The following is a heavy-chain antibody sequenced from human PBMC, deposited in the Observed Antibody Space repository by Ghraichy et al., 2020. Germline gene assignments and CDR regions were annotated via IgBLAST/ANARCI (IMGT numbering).Heavy chain of an antibody. CDR1: GFTFSSYA. CDR3: AKWTHCSGGSCKLYFDS. CDR2: ISGSGGST. V-gene: IGHV3-23*01. J-gene: IGHJ4*02. Sequence: GGSLRLSCAASGFTFSSYAMSWVRQAPGKGLEWVSSISGSGGSTYYADSVKGRFTISRDNSKNTLYLQMTSLRAEDTAVYYCAKWTHCSGGSCKLYFDSWGQGTLVTVSS. D-gene: IGHD2-15*01.